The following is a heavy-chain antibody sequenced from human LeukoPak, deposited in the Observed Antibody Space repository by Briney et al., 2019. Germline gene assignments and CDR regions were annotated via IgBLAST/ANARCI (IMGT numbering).Heavy chain of an antibody. V-gene: IGHV3-9*01. CDR2: ISWNSGSI. Sequence: QTGGSLRLSCAASGFTFDDYAMHWVRQAPGKGLEWVSGISWNSGSIGYADSVKGRFTISRDNAKNSLYLQMNSLRAEDTALYYCAKDIQREPHYYGSGSYPAPDYWGQGTLVTVSS. D-gene: IGHD3-10*01. CDR3: AKDIQREPHYYGSGSYPAPDY. CDR1: GFTFDDYA. J-gene: IGHJ4*02.